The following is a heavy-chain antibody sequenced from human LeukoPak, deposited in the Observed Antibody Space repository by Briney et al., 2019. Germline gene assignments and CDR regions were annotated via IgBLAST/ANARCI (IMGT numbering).Heavy chain of an antibody. CDR2: IYYSVST. Sequence: SETLSLTCTLSGGSIISHYWSWIRQPPGKGLEWIGYIYYSVSTNYNPSLKSRVTISVDTSKNQFSLKLSSVTAADTAVYYCARTGIAAAGRFDPWGQGTLVTVSS. J-gene: IGHJ5*02. V-gene: IGHV4-59*08. CDR3: ARTGIAAAGRFDP. D-gene: IGHD6-13*01. CDR1: GGSIISHY.